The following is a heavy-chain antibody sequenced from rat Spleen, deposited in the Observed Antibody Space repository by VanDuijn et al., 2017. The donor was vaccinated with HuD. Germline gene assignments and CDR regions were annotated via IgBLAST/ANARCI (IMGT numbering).Heavy chain of an antibody. D-gene: IGHD1-11*01. J-gene: IGHJ3*01. CDR2: IRSRGGST. CDR1: GFTFSNFD. CDR3: ARQELRRLYWFAY. Sequence: EVQLVESGGGLVQPGRSLKLSCAVSGFTFSNFDMAWVRQAPTKGLEWVASIRSRGGSTYYRDSVKGRFTVSRDNAKSTLYLQMDSLRSEDTATYYCARQELRRLYWFAYWGQGTLVTVSS. V-gene: IGHV5-25*01.